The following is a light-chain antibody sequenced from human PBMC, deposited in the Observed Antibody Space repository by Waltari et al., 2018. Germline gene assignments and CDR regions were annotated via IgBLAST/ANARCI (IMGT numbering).Light chain of an antibody. CDR2: DAS. CDR3: QQYYSTPQT. Sequence: DIHMTQSPSSLSPSIGDRVTITCRASQGISNSLSWYQQKPGQAPKLLLYDASRLKSGVPSRFSGSGSETDYTLTITSLQPEDFATYYCQQYYSTPQTFGQGTKLDI. CDR1: QGISNS. V-gene: IGKV1-NL1*01. J-gene: IGKJ2*01.